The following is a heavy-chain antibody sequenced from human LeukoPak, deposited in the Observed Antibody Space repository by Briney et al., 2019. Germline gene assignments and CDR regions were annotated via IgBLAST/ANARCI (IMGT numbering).Heavy chain of an antibody. CDR3: ARGGYDFWSGYYYYFDY. J-gene: IGHJ4*02. Sequence: PSETLSLTCAVYGGSFSGYYWSWIRQPPGKGLEWIGEINHSGSTNYNPSLKSRVTISVDTYKNQSSLKLSSVTAADTAVYYCARGGYDFWSGYYYYFDYWGQGTLVTVSS. D-gene: IGHD3-3*01. V-gene: IGHV4-34*01. CDR2: INHSGST. CDR1: GGSFSGYY.